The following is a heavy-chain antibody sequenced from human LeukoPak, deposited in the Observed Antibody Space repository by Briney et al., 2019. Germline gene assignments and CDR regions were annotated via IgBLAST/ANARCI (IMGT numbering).Heavy chain of an antibody. CDR1: GFTFSTFA. J-gene: IGHJ4*02. Sequence: GGSLRLSCVASGFTFSTFAMSWVRQAPGKGLEWVAVMSGSGRSTYYADSVKGRFTISRDNSKNTVFLQMNSLRAEDTAVYYCAKISDPAMVRFYFDYWGQGTLVTVSS. D-gene: IGHD5-18*01. V-gene: IGHV3-23*01. CDR3: AKISDPAMVRFYFDY. CDR2: MSGSGRST.